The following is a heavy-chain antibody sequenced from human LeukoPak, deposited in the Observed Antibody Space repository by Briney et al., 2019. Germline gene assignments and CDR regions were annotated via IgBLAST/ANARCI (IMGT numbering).Heavy chain of an antibody. V-gene: IGHV1-69*13. Sequence: SVKVSCKASGGTFSSYAISWVRQAPGQGLEWMGGIIPIFGTANYAQKFQGRVTITADESTSTAYMELSSLRSEDTAVYYCARDLYDSSVADYWGQGTLVAVSS. J-gene: IGHJ4*02. CDR3: ARDLYDSSVADY. CDR2: IIPIFGTA. CDR1: GGTFSSYA. D-gene: IGHD3-22*01.